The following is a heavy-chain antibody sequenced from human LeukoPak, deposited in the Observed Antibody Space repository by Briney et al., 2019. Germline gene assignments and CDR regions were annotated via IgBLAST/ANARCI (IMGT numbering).Heavy chain of an antibody. CDR3: ARMTHSNGWYGDY. D-gene: IGHD6-19*01. CDR2: IYPGDSET. J-gene: IGHJ4*02. CDR1: GYSFSSYW. V-gene: IGHV5-51*01. Sequence: GESLKISCKGSGYSFSSYWIGWVRQMAGKGLEWMGIIYPGDSETRYSPSFQGQVTISADKSLNTAYLQWSSLMASDTAIYYCARMTHSNGWYGDYWGQGTLLTVSS.